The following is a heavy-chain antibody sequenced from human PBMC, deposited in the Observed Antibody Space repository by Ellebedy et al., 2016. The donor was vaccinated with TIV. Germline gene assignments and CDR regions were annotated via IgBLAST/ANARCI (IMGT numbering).Heavy chain of an antibody. V-gene: IGHV3-23*01. D-gene: IGHD3-22*01. J-gene: IGHJ4*02. CDR2: IVGSGA. Sequence: GESLKISCAASGFTFSRYAMTWVRQAPGKGLEWVSGIVGSGAQKYADSVKGRFTISRDNSKSTVDLQMNSLRVEDTAVYYCAKGRGGGSDSSAPRYYFDYWGLGTLVTVSS. CDR3: AKGRGGGSDSSAPRYYFDY. CDR1: GFTFSRYA.